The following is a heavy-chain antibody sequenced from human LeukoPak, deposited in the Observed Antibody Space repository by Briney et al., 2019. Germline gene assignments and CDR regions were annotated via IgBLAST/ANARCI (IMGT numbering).Heavy chain of an antibody. CDR3: ARDRSYYSDTGTDY. Sequence: SETLSLTCTVSGGSISSNSYYWGWIRQPPGKGLEWIGSIYYSGSTYYNPSLKSRVTISVDPSKNQFSLRLSSVTAADTAIYYCARDRSYYSDTGTDYWGQGALVTVSS. CDR2: IYYSGST. CDR1: GGSISSNSYY. D-gene: IGHD3-22*01. J-gene: IGHJ4*02. V-gene: IGHV4-39*07.